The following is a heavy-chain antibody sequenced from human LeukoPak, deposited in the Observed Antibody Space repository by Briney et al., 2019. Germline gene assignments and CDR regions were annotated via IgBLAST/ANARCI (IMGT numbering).Heavy chain of an antibody. CDR2: IYPGDSDT. V-gene: IGHV5-51*01. Sequence: VESLKISCQVSGYRFTSYWVAWVRQMPGKGLEWMGFIYPGDSDTRYSPSFQGQVTISADKSISSAYLQWSSLKASDTAMYYCARFYYDTSGHYSGFDDWGQGTLVTVSS. CDR3: ARFYYDTSGHYSGFDD. CDR1: GYRFTSYW. J-gene: IGHJ4*02. D-gene: IGHD3-22*01.